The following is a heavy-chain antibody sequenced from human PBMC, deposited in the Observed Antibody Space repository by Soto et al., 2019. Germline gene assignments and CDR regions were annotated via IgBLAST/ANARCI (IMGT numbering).Heavy chain of an antibody. V-gene: IGHV1-69*08. Sequence: QVQLVQSGAEVKRPGSSVKVSCKASGDAFSRYTFRWVRQAPGHGLEWMGRIIPDFDVTHYAQKFQGRLTIAADKSTITAYMELGRLRSEDTAVYYWATDHILTGYRVDSWGQGTLITVSS. CDR2: IIPDFDVT. CDR3: ATDHILTGYRVDS. CDR1: GDAFSRYT. D-gene: IGHD3-9*01. J-gene: IGHJ4*02.